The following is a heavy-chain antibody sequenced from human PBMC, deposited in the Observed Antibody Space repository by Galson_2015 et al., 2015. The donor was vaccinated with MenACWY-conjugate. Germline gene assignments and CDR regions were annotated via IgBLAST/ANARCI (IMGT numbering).Heavy chain of an antibody. CDR3: ARDRTYRDGTFYYDAFDI. V-gene: IGHV3-7*03. CDR2: IKGDGSVK. D-gene: IGHD2-15*01. CDR1: GFTFSSYW. J-gene: IGHJ3*02. Sequence: SLRLSCATSGFTFSSYWMTWVRQAPGKGLEWVANIKGDGSVKYYVDSVKGRFTISRDNAQNSLYLQMNSLRAEDTAVYYCARDRTYRDGTFYYDAFDIWGQGTMVTVSS.